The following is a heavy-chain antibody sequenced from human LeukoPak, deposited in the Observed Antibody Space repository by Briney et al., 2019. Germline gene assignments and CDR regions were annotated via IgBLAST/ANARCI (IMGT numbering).Heavy chain of an antibody. Sequence: GASVKVSCKASGYTFPSYFMHWVRQAPGQGLEWMGIINPTGGSTTYAQKFQGRVTMTRDTSTSTVYMELSSLRSEDTAVYYCASQLQPLLGEFDYWGQGTLVTVSS. V-gene: IGHV1-46*01. J-gene: IGHJ4*02. CDR2: INPTGGST. CDR1: GYTFPSYF. CDR3: ASQLQPLLGEFDY. D-gene: IGHD1-1*01.